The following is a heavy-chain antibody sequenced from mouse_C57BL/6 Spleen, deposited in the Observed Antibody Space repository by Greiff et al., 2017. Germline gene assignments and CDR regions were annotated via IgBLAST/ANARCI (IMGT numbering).Heavy chain of an antibody. CDR2: ISYAGSN. CDR3: ARAGYPSFDY. CDR1: GYSITSGYY. V-gene: IGHV3-6*01. J-gene: IGHJ2*01. Sequence: EVKLQESGPGLVKPSQSLSLTCSVTGYSITSGYYWNWIRQFPGNKLEWMGYISYAGSNNYNPSLKNRISITRDTSKNQLFLKLNSVTTEDTATYYCARAGYPSFDYWGQGTTLTVSS. D-gene: IGHD2-2*01.